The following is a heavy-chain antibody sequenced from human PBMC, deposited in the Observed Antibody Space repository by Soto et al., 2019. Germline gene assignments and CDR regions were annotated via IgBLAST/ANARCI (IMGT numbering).Heavy chain of an antibody. CDR3: ARSIAVAGKGYYYYYYMDV. Sequence: PGGSLRLSCAASGFTFSDYYMSWIRQAPGKGLEWVSYISSSGSTIYYADSVKGRFTISRDNAKNSLYLQMNSLRAEDTAVYYCARSIAVAGKGYYYYYYMDVWGKGTTVTVSS. CDR1: GFTFSDYY. J-gene: IGHJ6*03. V-gene: IGHV3-11*01. D-gene: IGHD6-19*01. CDR2: ISSSGSTI.